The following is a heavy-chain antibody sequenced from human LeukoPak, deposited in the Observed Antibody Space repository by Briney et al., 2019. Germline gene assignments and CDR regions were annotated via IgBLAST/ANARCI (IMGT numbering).Heavy chain of an antibody. D-gene: IGHD3-3*01. CDR2: ISGSAGST. J-gene: IGHJ5*02. CDR1: GFTFSNYA. CDR3: ARDSIDFGIDP. V-gene: IGHV3-23*01. Sequence: GGSLRLSCAASGFTFSNYAMSWVRQAPVKELEWVSGISGSAGSTYNADSVKGRFTISRDNSKNTLYQQMNSLRAEDTAVYYCARDSIDFGIDPWGQGTLVTVSS.